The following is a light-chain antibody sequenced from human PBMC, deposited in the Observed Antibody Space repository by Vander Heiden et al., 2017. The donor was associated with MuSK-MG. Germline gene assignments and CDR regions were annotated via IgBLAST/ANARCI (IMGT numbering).Light chain of an antibody. CDR3: QQYNRYPLT. Sequence: DIQMTHSPSSLSASVGDRVTIPSRPIQAISNYLAWFQQKPGKAPKSLIYAASSLASGVPSKFSGSGSGTDFTLTISRLQPEDFATYYCQQYNRYPLTFGGGTKVEIK. V-gene: IGKV1-16*02. CDR1: QAISNY. CDR2: AAS. J-gene: IGKJ4*01.